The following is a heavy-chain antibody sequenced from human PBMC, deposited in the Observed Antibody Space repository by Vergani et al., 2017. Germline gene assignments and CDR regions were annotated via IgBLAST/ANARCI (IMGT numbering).Heavy chain of an antibody. CDR3: GKDELQGRTGYY. V-gene: IGHV3-23*01. CDR1: GFTFSSYA. Sequence: EVQLLESGGGLVQPGGSLRLSCAASGFTFSSYAMSWVRQAPGKGLEWVSSISGSGGSTYYADSGKGRFTISRDNSKNTLYLQMNSLRAEDTSLYYCGKDELQGRTGYYWGQGTLVTVSS. D-gene: IGHD1-26*01. CDR2: ISGSGGST. J-gene: IGHJ4*02.